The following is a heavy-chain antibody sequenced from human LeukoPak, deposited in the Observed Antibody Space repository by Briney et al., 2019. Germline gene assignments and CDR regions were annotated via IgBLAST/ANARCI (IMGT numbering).Heavy chain of an antibody. CDR3: AARSRPGGIVGATGY. CDR2: ISNSGGST. V-gene: IGHV3-23*01. D-gene: IGHD1-26*01. J-gene: IGHJ4*02. Sequence: GGSLRLSCAASGFTFSSYAMSWVRQAPGKGLEWVSAISNSGGSTYYADSVKGRFTISRDNSKNTLYLQMNSLRAEDTAVYYCAARSRPGGIVGATGYWGQGTLVTVSS. CDR1: GFTFSSYA.